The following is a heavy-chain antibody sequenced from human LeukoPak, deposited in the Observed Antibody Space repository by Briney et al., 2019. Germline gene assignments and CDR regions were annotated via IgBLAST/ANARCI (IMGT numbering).Heavy chain of an antibody. V-gene: IGHV3-15*01. CDR1: GFTFSNAW. CDR2: IKSKTDGGTT. Sequence: GGSLRLSCAASGFTFSNAWMSWVRQAPGKGLEWVGRIKSKTDGGTTDYAAPVKGRFTISRDDSKNTLYLQMNSLKTEDTAVYYCTTDHVSYYDFWSGPYYFDYWGQGTLVTVSS. D-gene: IGHD3-3*01. J-gene: IGHJ4*02. CDR3: TTDHVSYYDFWSGPYYFDY.